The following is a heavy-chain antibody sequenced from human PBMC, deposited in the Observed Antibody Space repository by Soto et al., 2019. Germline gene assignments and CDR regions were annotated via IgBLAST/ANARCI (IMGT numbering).Heavy chain of an antibody. CDR1: GFTFSNAW. D-gene: IGHD3-9*01. J-gene: IGHJ4*02. CDR2: IKSKTDGGTT. Sequence: EVQLMESGGGLVKPGGSLRLSCAASGFTFSNAWMSWVRQAPGKGLEWVGRIKSKTDGGTTDYAAPVKGRFTISRDDSKNTLYLQMNSLKTEDTAVYYCTTALLHYAILTGYFDFDYWGQGTLVTVSS. CDR3: TTALLHYAILTGYFDFDY. V-gene: IGHV3-15*01.